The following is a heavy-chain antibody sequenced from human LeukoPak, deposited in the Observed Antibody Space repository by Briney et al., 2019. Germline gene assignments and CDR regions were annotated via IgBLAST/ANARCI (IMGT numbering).Heavy chain of an antibody. V-gene: IGHV1-18*01. D-gene: IGHD3-22*01. Sequence: ASVKVSCKASGYTFTSYGISWVRQAPGQGLEWMGWISAYNGNTNYAQKFQGRVTITADESTSTAYMELSSLRSEDTAVYYCARVPEDSPYDSSYRFDYWGQGTLVTVSS. CDR1: GYTFTSYG. CDR2: ISAYNGNT. CDR3: ARVPEDSPYDSSYRFDY. J-gene: IGHJ4*02.